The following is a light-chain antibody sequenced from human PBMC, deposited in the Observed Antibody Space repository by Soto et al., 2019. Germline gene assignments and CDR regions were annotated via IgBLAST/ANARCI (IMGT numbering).Light chain of an antibody. V-gene: IGKV3-15*01. CDR1: QNVSSN. CDR2: GAS. CDR3: QQYNGWPWT. Sequence: EILMTQSPATLPVSPGERVTLSCRASQNVSSNLAWYQRKPGQAPRLLIHGASTRATGIPVRFSGSGSGTEFTLTISSLQSEDFAVYYCQQYNGWPWTFGQGTKVEIK. J-gene: IGKJ1*01.